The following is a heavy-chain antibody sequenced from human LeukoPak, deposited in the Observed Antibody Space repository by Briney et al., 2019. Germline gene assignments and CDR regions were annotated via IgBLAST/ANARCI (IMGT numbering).Heavy chain of an antibody. V-gene: IGHV4-4*07. CDR3: ARDRVSWHYFDY. D-gene: IGHD5/OR15-5a*01. CDR1: GGSISPYY. CDR2: IPTSGSS. J-gene: IGHJ4*02. Sequence: KASETLSLTCTVSGGSISPYYWSFIRQPAGKGLEWIGRIPTSGSSKYNSSLESRVTMSVDTSKNQFSLKVTSVTAADTAMYYCARDRVSWHYFDYWGQGTLLTVSS.